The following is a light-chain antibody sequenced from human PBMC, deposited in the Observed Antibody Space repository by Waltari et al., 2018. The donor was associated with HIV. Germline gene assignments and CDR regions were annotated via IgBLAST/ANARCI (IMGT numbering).Light chain of an antibody. J-gene: IGKJ2*01. CDR2: AAS. CDR3: QHYDTFPYT. V-gene: IGKV1-6*02. Sequence: IQMTQSPSSLSASVGDRVILFCRASQNINNDLHWYQQTPGEAPKLLVFAASSLQTGVPSRFSGSGTGTHFTLTISSLQPEDFATYYCQHYDTFPYTFGQGTRLEIK. CDR1: QNINND.